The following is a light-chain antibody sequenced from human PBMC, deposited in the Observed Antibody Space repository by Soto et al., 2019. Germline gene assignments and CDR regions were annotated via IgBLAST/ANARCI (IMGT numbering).Light chain of an antibody. CDR3: SSYTSSNTYVL. CDR1: SSDVGGYNY. V-gene: IGLV2-14*01. Sequence: QSALTQPASVSGSPGQSITISCTGTSSDVGGYNYVSWYQQHPGKAPKLMIYDVSNRPSGVSNRFSGSKSGNTASLNISGLQAEYEADYYSSSYTSSNTYVLFSGGTKVTV. J-gene: IGLJ2*01. CDR2: DVS.